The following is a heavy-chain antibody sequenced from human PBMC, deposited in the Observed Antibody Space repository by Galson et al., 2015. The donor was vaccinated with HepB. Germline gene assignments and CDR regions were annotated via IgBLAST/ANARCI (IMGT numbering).Heavy chain of an antibody. J-gene: IGHJ6*02. V-gene: IGHV1-8*01. CDR2: MNPNSGNT. Sequence: SVKVSCKASGSAFTSYDINWVRQATGQGLEWMGWMNPNSGNTGYAQKFQGRVTMTRNTSISTAYMELSSLRSEDTAVYYCARDSDYEFWSGYYTESGYYGMDVWGQGTTVTVSS. D-gene: IGHD3-3*01. CDR3: ARDSDYEFWSGYYTESGYYGMDV. CDR1: GSAFTSYD.